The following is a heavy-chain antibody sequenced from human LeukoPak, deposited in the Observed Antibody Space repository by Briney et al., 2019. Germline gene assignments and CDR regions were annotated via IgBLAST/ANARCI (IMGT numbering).Heavy chain of an antibody. CDR3: ASTPRPGDPVDYGMDV. J-gene: IGHJ6*02. V-gene: IGHV1-69*04. Sequence: GSSVTVSFKASRGTFISYAISWVRQAPGQGLEWMGRIIPIFGIANYAQKFQGRVTITADKSTSTAYMELSSLRSEDTAVYYCASTPRPGDPVDYGMDVWGQGTTVTVSS. CDR2: IIPIFGIA. CDR1: RGTFISYA.